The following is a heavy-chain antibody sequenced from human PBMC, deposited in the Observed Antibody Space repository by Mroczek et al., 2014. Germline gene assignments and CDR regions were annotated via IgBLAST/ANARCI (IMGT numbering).Heavy chain of an antibody. D-gene: IGHD2-2*01. CDR1: WVRSVVTT. CDR2: INHSGST. J-gene: IGHJ3*02. V-gene: IGHV4-34*01. Sequence: QQWGGRTVVSLPVGPCPSPALSMWVRSVVTTGAGSASPHGKGLEWIGEINHSGSTNYNPSLKSRVTISVDTSKNQFSLKLSSVTAADTAVYYCARRYPRSPIVVVPSAFDIWGQGTMVTVSS. CDR3: ARRYPRSPIVVVPSAFDI.